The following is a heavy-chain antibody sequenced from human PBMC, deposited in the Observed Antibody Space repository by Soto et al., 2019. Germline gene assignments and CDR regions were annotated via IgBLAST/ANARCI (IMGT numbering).Heavy chain of an antibody. Sequence: ESGGGLVKPGGSLRLSCAASVFTFTRYSMNWVRQAPGKGLEWVSSISSTTNYIYYADSMKGRFTVSRDNAKNSVYLEMNSLSAEDTALYYCARESEDLTSNFDYWGQGTLVTVSS. J-gene: IGHJ4*02. CDR1: VFTFTRYS. CDR2: ISSTTNYI. V-gene: IGHV3-21*01. CDR3: ARESEDLTSNFDY.